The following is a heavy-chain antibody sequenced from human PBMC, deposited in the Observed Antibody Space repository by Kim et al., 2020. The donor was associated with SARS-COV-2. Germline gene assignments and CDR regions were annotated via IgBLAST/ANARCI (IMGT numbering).Heavy chain of an antibody. Sequence: SLKRRVTISVDTAKNQFSLKLSSVTAADTAVYYCARAGDIVVVTDNWFDPWGQGTLVTVSS. CDR3: ARAGDIVVVTDNWFDP. V-gene: IGHV4-59*01. D-gene: IGHD2-21*02. J-gene: IGHJ5*02.